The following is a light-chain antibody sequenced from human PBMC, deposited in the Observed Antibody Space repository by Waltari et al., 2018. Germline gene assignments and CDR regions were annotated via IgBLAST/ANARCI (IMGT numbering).Light chain of an antibody. J-gene: IGKJ1*01. CDR3: QQYNNYPWT. CDR1: QSVRSL. CDR2: KAS. Sequence: DLPMTHSPSLLVASIGDRVTITCRASQSVRSLFAWYQQKPGKAPKLLIYKASSLESGVPSRFSGSGYGTEFTLTISSLQPDDFATYYCQQYNNYPWTFGQGTKVEIK. V-gene: IGKV1-5*03.